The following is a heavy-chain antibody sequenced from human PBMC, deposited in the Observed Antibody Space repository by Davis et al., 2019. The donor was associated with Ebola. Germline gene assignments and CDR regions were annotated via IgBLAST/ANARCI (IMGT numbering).Heavy chain of an antibody. CDR1: GYTFTSYD. Sequence: ASVKVSCKASGYTFTSYDINWVRQATGQGLEWMGWMNPNSGNTGYAQKFQGRVTMTRNTSISTAYMELSSLRSEDTAVYYCARVKVRGVMGYYYYGMDVWGQGTTVTVSS. J-gene: IGHJ6*02. V-gene: IGHV1-8*01. CDR2: MNPNSGNT. D-gene: IGHD3-10*01. CDR3: ARVKVRGVMGYYYYGMDV.